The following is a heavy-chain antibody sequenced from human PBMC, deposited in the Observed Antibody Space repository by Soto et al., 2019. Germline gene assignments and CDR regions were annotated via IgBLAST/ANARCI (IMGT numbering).Heavy chain of an antibody. V-gene: IGHV1-69*12. J-gene: IGHJ6*02. CDR3: ARDTERVRLGGNYYNGRDV. D-gene: IGHD5-12*01. CDR1: GGTFSSYA. Sequence: QVQLVQSGAEVMQPGSSVRVSCKASGGTFSSYAISWVRQAPGQGLEWMGGIIPIFGTADYAQKFQGRVTITADETTTTAYMERSSRRSEDTAVYCCARDTERVRLGGNYYNGRDVWGQGTTVTVSS. CDR2: IIPIFGTA.